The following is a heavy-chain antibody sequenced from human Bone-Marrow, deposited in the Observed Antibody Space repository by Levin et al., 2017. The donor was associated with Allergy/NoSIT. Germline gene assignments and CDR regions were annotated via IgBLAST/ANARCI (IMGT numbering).Heavy chain of an antibody. J-gene: IGHJ4*02. CDR3: ATVARKSLVVPAAIRRVFYSELVF. CDR2: FDPEDGET. D-gene: IGHD2-2*02. V-gene: IGHV1-24*01. Sequence: ASVKVSCKVSGYTLTELSMHWVRQAPGKGLEWMGGFDPEDGETIYAQKFQGRVTMTEDTSTDTAYMELSSLRSEDTAVYYCATVARKSLVVPAAIRRVFYSELVFWGQGTLVTVSS. CDR1: GYTLTELS.